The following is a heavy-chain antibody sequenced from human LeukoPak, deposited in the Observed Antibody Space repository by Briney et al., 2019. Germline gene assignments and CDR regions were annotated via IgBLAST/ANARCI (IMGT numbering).Heavy chain of an antibody. D-gene: IGHD3-22*01. CDR1: GGSISSYY. J-gene: IGHJ4*02. Sequence: SETLSLTCSVSGGSISSYYWSWIRQPPGKGLEWIGYIYYSGSTNYNPYSGSTNYNPSLKSRVTISVDTSKNQFSLKLSSVTAADTAVYYCARTGEPRYGLQYDSSGYSFDYWGQGTLVTVSS. V-gene: IGHV4-59*12. CDR2: IYYSGSTNYNPYSGST. CDR3: ARTGEPRYGLQYDSSGYSFDY.